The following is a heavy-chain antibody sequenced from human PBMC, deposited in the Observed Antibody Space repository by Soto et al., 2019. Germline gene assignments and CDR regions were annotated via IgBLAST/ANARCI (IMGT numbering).Heavy chain of an antibody. CDR2: FRGRGDDGTT. CDR1: EFTFSSYS. V-gene: IGHV3-23*01. CDR3: AIKVNSGSGSQYFDY. Sequence: EVQLLESGGGLVQPGGSLSLSCAASEFTFSSYSMSWVRQAPGKGLEWVSGFRGRGDDGTTYYADSVNGRFTISRDNSKKMLFLQMNSLRAEDTAIYYCAIKVNSGSGSQYFDYWGQGTLFTVSS. D-gene: IGHD3-10*01. J-gene: IGHJ4*02.